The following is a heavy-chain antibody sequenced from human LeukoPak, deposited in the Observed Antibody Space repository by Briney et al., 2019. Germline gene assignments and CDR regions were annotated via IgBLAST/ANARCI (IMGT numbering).Heavy chain of an antibody. V-gene: IGHV3-30*18. CDR1: GFTFSRYG. D-gene: IGHD3-10*01. Sequence: PGRSLRLSCAASGFTFSRYGMHWVRQAPGKGLEWVAVVCFEGSNKYYADSVKGRFTISRDNSKNTLSLQMNSLRAEDTAVYYCAKDTGYYYGSGSYPPENDYWGQGTLVTVSS. J-gene: IGHJ4*02. CDR2: VCFEGSNK. CDR3: AKDTGYYYGSGSYPPENDY.